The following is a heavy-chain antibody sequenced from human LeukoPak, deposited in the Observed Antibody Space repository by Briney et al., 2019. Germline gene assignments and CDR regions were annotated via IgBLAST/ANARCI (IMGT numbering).Heavy chain of an antibody. Sequence: GGSLRLSCAASGFTFSSCAMSWVRQAPGKGLEWVSAISGSGGSTYYADSVKGRFTISRDNSKNTLYLQMNGLRAEDTAVYYCTRGGAARPDYWGQGTLVTVSS. V-gene: IGHV3-23*01. CDR3: TRGGAARPDY. CDR1: GFTFSSCA. D-gene: IGHD6-6*01. J-gene: IGHJ4*02. CDR2: ISGSGGST.